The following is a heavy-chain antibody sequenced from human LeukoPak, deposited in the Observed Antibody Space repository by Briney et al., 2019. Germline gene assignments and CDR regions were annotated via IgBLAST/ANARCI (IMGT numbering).Heavy chain of an antibody. J-gene: IGHJ4*02. CDR3: AKHRTYYYGSGSYLYFDY. CDR2: ISGSGGST. CDR1: GFTFSSYA. V-gene: IGHV3-23*01. D-gene: IGHD3-10*01. Sequence: PGGSLRLSCAASGFTFSSYAMSWVRQATGKGLEWVSAISGSGGSTYYADSAKGRFTISRDNSKNTLYLQMNSLRAEDTAVYYCAKHRTYYYGSGSYLYFDYWGQGTLVTVSS.